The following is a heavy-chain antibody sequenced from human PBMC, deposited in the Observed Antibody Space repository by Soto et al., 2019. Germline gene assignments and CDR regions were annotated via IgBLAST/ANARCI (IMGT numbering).Heavy chain of an antibody. CDR2: IYYSGST. V-gene: IGHV4-39*01. D-gene: IGHD3-3*01. Sequence: PSETLSLTCTVSGGSISSSSYYWGWIRQPPGKGLEWIGSIYYSGSTYYNPSLKSRVTISVDTSKNQFSLKLSSVTAADTAVYYCARQSVLRFLEWSDYGMDVWGQGTKVTVS. CDR3: ARQSVLRFLEWSDYGMDV. J-gene: IGHJ6*02. CDR1: GGSISSSSYY.